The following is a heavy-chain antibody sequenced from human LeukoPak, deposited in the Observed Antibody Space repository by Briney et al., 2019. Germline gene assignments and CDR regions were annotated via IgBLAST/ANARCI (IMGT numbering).Heavy chain of an antibody. CDR3: TKKYYDFWSGSYVSDY. Sequence: GGSLRLSCAASGFTFNNAWMSWVRQAPGKGLEWVGRIKSKTDGGTTDYAAPVKGRFTISRDDSKNTLFLQMNSLKTEDTAVYYCTKKYYDFWSGSYVSDYWGQGTLATVSS. CDR2: IKSKTDGGTT. CDR1: GFTFNNAW. V-gene: IGHV3-15*01. D-gene: IGHD3-3*01. J-gene: IGHJ4*02.